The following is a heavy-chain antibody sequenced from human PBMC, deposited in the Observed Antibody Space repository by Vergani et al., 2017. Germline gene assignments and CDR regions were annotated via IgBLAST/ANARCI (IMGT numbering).Heavy chain of an antibody. Sequence: EVQLVESGGGLVKPGGSLRLSCAASGFTFSSYSMNWVRQAPGKGLEWVSSISSSSSYIYYADSVKGRFTISRDNAKNSLYLQMNSLRAEDTAVYYRAKRDKLINYGMDVWGQGTTVTVSS. CDR3: AKRDKLINYGMDV. CDR2: ISSSSSYI. D-gene: IGHD3-16*01. J-gene: IGHJ6*02. V-gene: IGHV3-21*01. CDR1: GFTFSSYS.